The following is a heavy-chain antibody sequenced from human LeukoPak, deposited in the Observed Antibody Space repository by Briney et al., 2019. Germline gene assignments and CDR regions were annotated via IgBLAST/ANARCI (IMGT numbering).Heavy chain of an antibody. D-gene: IGHD3-16*01. CDR1: GYTFTSYG. Sequence: VASVKVSCKASGYTFTSYGSSWVRQAPGQGREWMGWTSAYNGNTNYAQKLQGRVTMTTDTSTSTAYMELRSLRSDDTAVYYCARRFGEQPASWFDPWGQGTLVTVSS. CDR2: TSAYNGNT. J-gene: IGHJ5*02. CDR3: ARRFGEQPASWFDP. V-gene: IGHV1-18*01.